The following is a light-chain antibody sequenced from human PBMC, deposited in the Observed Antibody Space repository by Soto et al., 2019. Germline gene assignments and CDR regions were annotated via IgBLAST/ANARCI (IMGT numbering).Light chain of an antibody. CDR1: SSNIGAGYD. J-gene: IGLJ1*01. V-gene: IGLV1-40*01. CDR2: GNS. CDR3: QSYDSSLSGFV. Sequence: QPVLTQPPSVSGAPGQRVTISCTGSSSNIGAGYDVHWYQQLPGTAPKLLIYGNSNRPSGVPDRFSGSKSGTSASLAITGLQAEDEADYYCQSYDSSLSGFVFGTGTKVIVL.